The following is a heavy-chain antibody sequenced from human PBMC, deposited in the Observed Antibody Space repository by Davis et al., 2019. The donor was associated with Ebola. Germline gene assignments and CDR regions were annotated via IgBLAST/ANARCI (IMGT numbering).Heavy chain of an antibody. CDR3: ARHGYSGHDYRAYFYGLDV. CDR2: IWYDDRNK. Sequence: SPKIPRVAPGFIFSNYGMHWVRQTPGKGLERVAVIWYDDRNKLHLDSVKGRFTISRDNFKNTVYLEMNSLRVEDTAVYYCARHGYSGHDYRAYFYGLDVWGQGTTVTVSS. D-gene: IGHD5-12*01. J-gene: IGHJ6*02. CDR1: GFIFSNYG. V-gene: IGHV3-33*01.